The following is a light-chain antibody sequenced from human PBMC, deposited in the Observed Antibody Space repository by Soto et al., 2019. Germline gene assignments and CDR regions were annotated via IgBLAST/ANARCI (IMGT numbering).Light chain of an antibody. CDR3: QQYNNWPRT. J-gene: IGKJ1*01. CDR2: GAS. CDR1: QSISSS. Sequence: EIVMTQSPATLSVSPGKRDSLSSWASQSISSSLVWYQQKPGQPPRLLIYGASTRATGIPARFSGSGSGTEFTLTISSLQSEDFAVYYCQQYNNWPRTFGQGTKV. V-gene: IGKV3-15*01.